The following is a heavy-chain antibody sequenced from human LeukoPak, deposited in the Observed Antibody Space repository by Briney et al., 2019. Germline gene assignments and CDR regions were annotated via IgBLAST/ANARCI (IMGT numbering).Heavy chain of an antibody. Sequence: PGGSLRLSCAASGFTFSSYSMNWVRQAPGKGLEWVSAISGSGGSTYYADSVKGRFTISRDNSKNTLYLQMNSLRAEDTAVYYCAKDQGILYYYDSSGYYSTFDYWGQGTLVTVSS. J-gene: IGHJ4*02. CDR3: AKDQGILYYYDSSGYYSTFDY. V-gene: IGHV3-23*01. D-gene: IGHD3-22*01. CDR1: GFTFSSYS. CDR2: ISGSGGST.